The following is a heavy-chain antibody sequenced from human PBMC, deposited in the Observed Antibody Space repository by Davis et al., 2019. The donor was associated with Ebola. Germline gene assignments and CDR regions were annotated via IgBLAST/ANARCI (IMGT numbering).Heavy chain of an antibody. D-gene: IGHD6-19*01. V-gene: IGHV3-30*18. CDR3: AKDFSQWLVGPPVDY. CDR1: GFTFSSYG. Sequence: GESLKISCAASGFTFSSYGMHWVRQAPGKGLEWVAVISYDGSNKYYADSVKGRFTISRDNSKTTLYLQMNSLRAEDTAVYYCAKDFSQWLVGPPVDYWGQGTLVTVSS. J-gene: IGHJ4*02. CDR2: ISYDGSNK.